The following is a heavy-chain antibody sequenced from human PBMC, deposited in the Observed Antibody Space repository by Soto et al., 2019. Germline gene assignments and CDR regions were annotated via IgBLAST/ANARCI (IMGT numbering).Heavy chain of an antibody. Sequence: EVQLVESGGGLVQPGESLRLSCAASGFTFSTYWMTWVRQPPGKGLEWVANIDQDGSERYYVDSVRGRFTISRDNAKNSLYLQMNSLGVEGTAVYYCLCGGNFFVYWGQGTLVTVSP. J-gene: IGHJ4*02. V-gene: IGHV3-7*01. CDR3: LCGGNFFVY. D-gene: IGHD3-16*01. CDR2: IDQDGSER. CDR1: GFTFSTYW.